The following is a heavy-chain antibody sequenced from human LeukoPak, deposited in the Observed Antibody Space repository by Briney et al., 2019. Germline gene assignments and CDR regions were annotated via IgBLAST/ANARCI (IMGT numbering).Heavy chain of an antibody. V-gene: IGHV1-8*01. Sequence: ASVKVSCKASGYTFTSYDINWVRQATGQGLEWMGWINPNSGNTGYAQKFQGRVTMTRNTSISTAYMELSSLRSEDTAVYYCARVVIGGYSSSYYYYYYMDVWGKGTTVTVSS. J-gene: IGHJ6*03. CDR3: ARVVIGGYSSSYYYYYYMDV. CDR2: INPNSGNT. D-gene: IGHD6-6*01. CDR1: GYTFTSYD.